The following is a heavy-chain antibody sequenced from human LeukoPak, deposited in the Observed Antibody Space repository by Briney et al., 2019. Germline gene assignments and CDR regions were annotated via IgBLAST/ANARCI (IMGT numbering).Heavy chain of an antibody. V-gene: IGHV1-2*06. Sequence: GASVKVSCEASGYTFTGHYLHWMRQAPGQGLEWMGRISPNSGGTNYAQRFQGRVTMTRDTSISTAYMELSRLRSDDTALYYCARATYAFDMWGQGTMVTVSS. J-gene: IGHJ3*02. CDR3: ARATYAFDM. CDR1: GYTFTGHY. CDR2: ISPNSGGT.